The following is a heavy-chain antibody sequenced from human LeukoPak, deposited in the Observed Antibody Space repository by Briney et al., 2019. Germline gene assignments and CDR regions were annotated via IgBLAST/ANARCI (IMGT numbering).Heavy chain of an antibody. CDR1: GFTFSTYW. CDR2: INQDGSQN. V-gene: IGHV3-7*01. CDR3: ARDSSGTPDY. J-gene: IGHJ4*02. D-gene: IGHD1-1*01. Sequence: GGSLRLSCAASGFTFSTYWMSWVRQAPGKGLEWVANINQDGSQNSYVDSVKGRFTISRDNAKNSLCLQMNSLRAEDTAVYYCARDSSGTPDYWGQGTLVTVSS.